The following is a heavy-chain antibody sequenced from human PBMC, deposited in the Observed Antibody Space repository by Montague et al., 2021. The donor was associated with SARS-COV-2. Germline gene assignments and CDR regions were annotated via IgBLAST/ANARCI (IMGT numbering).Heavy chain of an antibody. D-gene: IGHD6-13*01. J-gene: IGHJ4*02. Sequence: PELVTPTQTLTLTCTFSGFSLSTSGMCVSWIRRPPGKALEWLARXDWDDDKYYSTSLKTRLTISKDTSKNQVVLTVTNMDPVDTATYYCARTSIAAAGTATDYWGQGTLVTVSS. CDR1: GFSLSTSGMC. V-gene: IGHV2-70*11. CDR2: XDWDDDK. CDR3: ARTSIAAAGTATDY.